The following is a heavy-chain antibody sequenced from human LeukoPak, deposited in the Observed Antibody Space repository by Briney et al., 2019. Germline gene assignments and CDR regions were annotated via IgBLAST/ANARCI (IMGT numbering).Heavy chain of an antibody. Sequence: GGSLRLSCAASGFTVSSKYMSWVRQAPGKGLEWVSVIYSGGSTYYADSVKGRFTISRDNSKNTLYLQMNSLKAEDTAVYYCARGNRGQLWLPGYVGFLWGQGTLATVSS. V-gene: IGHV3-53*01. J-gene: IGHJ4*02. CDR1: GFTVSSKY. D-gene: IGHD5-18*01. CDR2: IYSGGST. CDR3: ARGNRGQLWLPGYVGFL.